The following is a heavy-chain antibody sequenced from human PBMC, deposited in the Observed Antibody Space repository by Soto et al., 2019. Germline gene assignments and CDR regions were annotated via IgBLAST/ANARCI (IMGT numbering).Heavy chain of an antibody. CDR1: GGSISGDDIY. J-gene: IGHJ4*02. CDR3: ARARGGYFDY. CDR2: IYYSGST. V-gene: IGHV4-61*08. Sequence: TLSLTCTVSGGSISGDDIYWSWIRQPPGKGLEWIGYIYYSGSTNYNPSLKSRVTISVDTSKNQFSLKLSSVTAADTAVYYCARARGGYFDYWGQGTLVTVS.